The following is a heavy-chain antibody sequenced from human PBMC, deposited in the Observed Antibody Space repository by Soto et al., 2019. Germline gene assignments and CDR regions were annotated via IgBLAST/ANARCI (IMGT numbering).Heavy chain of an antibody. D-gene: IGHD6-13*01. J-gene: IGHJ5*02. Sequence: GWSLRLSCAASRFTFSSFWFHWVRQAPGKGLVWVSHINSDGSSTSYADSVKGRFTISRDNAKNTLYLQMNSLRAEDTAVYYCARAAHSRSQTFLFDPWGQGTLVTVSS. CDR2: INSDGSST. CDR3: ARAAHSRSQTFLFDP. CDR1: RFTFSSFW. V-gene: IGHV3-74*01.